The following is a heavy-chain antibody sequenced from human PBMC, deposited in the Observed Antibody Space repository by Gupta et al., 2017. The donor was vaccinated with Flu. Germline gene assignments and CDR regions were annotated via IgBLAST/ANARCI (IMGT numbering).Heavy chain of an antibody. Sequence: VPLVQSGAEVQKPGSSVTVPCKASGGTLRSYAISVVRQAHGQRLAWMGGIIPIGGTANDAQKFQGRVKITADKATGTAYVELSSLRCKNTAVYYGAREETGMVTYYYDGMDGWGQGTTGTV. CDR3: AREETGMVTYYYDGMDG. J-gene: IGHJ6*01. CDR2: IIPIGGTA. D-gene: IGHD5-18*01. V-gene: IGHV1-69*06. CDR1: GGTLRSYA.